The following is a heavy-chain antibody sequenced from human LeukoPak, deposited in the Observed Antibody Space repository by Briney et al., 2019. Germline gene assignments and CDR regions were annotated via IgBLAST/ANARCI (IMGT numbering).Heavy chain of an antibody. J-gene: IGHJ4*02. CDR1: GGSISSYY. CDR2: INHSGST. CDR3: ARRRDGYNLDY. V-gene: IGHV4-34*01. D-gene: IGHD5-12*01. Sequence: SETLSLTCTVSGGSISSYYWSWIRQPPGKGLEWIGEINHSGSTNYNPSLKSRVTISVDTSKNQFSLKLSSVTAADTAVYYCARRRDGYNLDYWGQGTLVTVSS.